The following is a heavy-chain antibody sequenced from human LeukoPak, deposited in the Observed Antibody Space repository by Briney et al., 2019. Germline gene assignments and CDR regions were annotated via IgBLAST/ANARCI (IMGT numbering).Heavy chain of an antibody. J-gene: IGHJ3*02. V-gene: IGHV3-30*02. CDR2: IRYDGSNK. CDR3: AKGPTRGYYDSSGSTDAFDI. Sequence: GGSLRLSXAASGFTFSSYGMHWVRQPPGKGLEWVAFIRYDGSNKYYADSVKGRFTISRDNSKNTLYLQMNSLRAEDTAVYYCAKGPTRGYYDSSGSTDAFDIWGQGTMVTVSS. D-gene: IGHD3-22*01. CDR1: GFTFSSYG.